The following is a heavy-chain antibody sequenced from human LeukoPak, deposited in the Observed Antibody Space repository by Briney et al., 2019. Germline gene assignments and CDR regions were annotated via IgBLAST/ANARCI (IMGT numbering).Heavy chain of an antibody. CDR1: GFTFSNHG. J-gene: IGHJ4*02. CDR3: ARDLAWGAFDY. CDR2: VSPPGGGT. V-gene: IGHV3-23*01. Sequence: GGSLRLSCAASGFTFSNHGMNWVRQAPGKGLEWLSGVSPPGGGTYYADSVKGRFTISRDDFKNTLSLQMNSLRVEDTAVYHCARDLAWGAFDYWGQGTLVTVSS. D-gene: IGHD7-27*01.